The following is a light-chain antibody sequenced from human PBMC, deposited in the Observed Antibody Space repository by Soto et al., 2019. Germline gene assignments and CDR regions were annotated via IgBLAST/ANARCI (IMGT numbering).Light chain of an antibody. CDR2: NNN. CDR3: QSYDSSLSGSYV. Sequence: QSVLTQPPSVSGAPGQRVTISCTGSSSNLGAGYDVHWYQRLPGTAPKVLIYNNNNRPSGVHDRFSGSKSGTSASLAITGLQAEDEADYYCQSYDSSLSGSYVFGTGTKVTVL. J-gene: IGLJ1*01. V-gene: IGLV1-40*01. CDR1: SSNLGAGYD.